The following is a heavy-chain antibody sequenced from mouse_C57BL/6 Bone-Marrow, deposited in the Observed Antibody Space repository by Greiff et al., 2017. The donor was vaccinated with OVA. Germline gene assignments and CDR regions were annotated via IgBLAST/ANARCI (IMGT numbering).Heavy chain of an antibody. Sequence: VQLKESGPELVKPGDSVKISCKASGYSFTGYFMNWVMQSHGKSLEWIGRINPYNGDTFYNQKFKGKATLTVDKSSSTAHMELRSLTSEDSAVYYCTTDYYGSSRGYWGQGTTLTVSS. J-gene: IGHJ2*01. CDR1: GYSFTGYF. V-gene: IGHV1-20*01. D-gene: IGHD1-1*01. CDR2: INPYNGDT. CDR3: TTDYYGSSRGY.